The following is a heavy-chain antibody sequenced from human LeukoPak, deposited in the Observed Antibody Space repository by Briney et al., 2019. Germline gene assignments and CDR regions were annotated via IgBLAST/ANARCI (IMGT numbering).Heavy chain of an antibody. CDR2: ISSSSSYI. J-gene: IGHJ3*02. V-gene: IGHV3-21*01. CDR1: GCTFSTYN. Sequence: GGSLRLSCAASGCTFSTYNMNWVRQAPGKGLEWVSSISSSSSYIYYADSVKGRFTISRDNAKNSLYLQMNSLRAEDTAVYYCARDRGGYCSGGSCPDAFDIWGQGTMVTVSS. CDR3: ARDRGGYCSGGSCPDAFDI. D-gene: IGHD2-15*01.